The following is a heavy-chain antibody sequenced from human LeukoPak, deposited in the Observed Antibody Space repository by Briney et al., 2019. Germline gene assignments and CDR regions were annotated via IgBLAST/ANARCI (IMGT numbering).Heavy chain of an antibody. V-gene: IGHV4-59*01. D-gene: IGHD4-11*01. J-gene: IGHJ4*02. CDR3: ARGFYSPHY. CDR1: GGSISSDY. CDR2: ICYSGRT. Sequence: SETLSLTCTVSGGSISSDYWSWIRQPPGKGLEWIGYICYSGRTYYNPSLKSRITISVDTSKNQFSLKLSSVTAADTAVYYCARGFYSPHYWGQGTLVSVSS.